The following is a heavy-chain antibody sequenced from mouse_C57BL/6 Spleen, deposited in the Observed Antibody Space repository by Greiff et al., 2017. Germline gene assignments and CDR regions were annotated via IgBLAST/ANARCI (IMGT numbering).Heavy chain of an antibody. V-gene: IGHV3-6*01. D-gene: IGHD2-1*01. CDR1: GYSITSGYY. CDR3: ASDYGNDYWYFDV. J-gene: IGHJ1*03. CDR2: ISYDGSN. Sequence: EVKVEESGPGLVKPSQSLSLTCSVTGYSITSGYYWNWIRQFPGNKLEWMGYISYDGSNNYNPSFKNRISITRDTSENQLFLKLNSVTTEDTATYCCASDYGNDYWYFDVWGTGTTVTVSS.